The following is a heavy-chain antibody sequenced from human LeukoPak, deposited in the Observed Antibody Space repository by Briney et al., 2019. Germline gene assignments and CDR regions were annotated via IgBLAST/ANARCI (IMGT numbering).Heavy chain of an antibody. D-gene: IGHD3-16*01. CDR1: GGSISSYY. Sequence: SETLSHTCTVSGGSISSYYWSWIRQPAGKGLEWIGRIYTSGSTNNNPSLKSRVTISVDKSKNQFSLKLSSVTAADTAVYYCAREESYDYIWGRLNDAFDIWGQGTMVTVSS. V-gene: IGHV4-4*07. CDR2: IYTSGST. CDR3: AREESYDYIWGRLNDAFDI. J-gene: IGHJ3*02.